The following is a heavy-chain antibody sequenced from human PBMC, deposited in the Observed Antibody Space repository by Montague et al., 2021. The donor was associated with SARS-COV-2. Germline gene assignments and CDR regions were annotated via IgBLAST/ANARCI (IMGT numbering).Heavy chain of an antibody. Sequence: SETLSLTCTVSGDSMTYLYWSWIRQTPEKGLEWIGYIFYRGTTKYNPSLESRVTITVDTSKDQFYLKLNSVTAADTAVYYCARGATRTFDYWGQGTRVTVSS. J-gene: IGHJ4*02. CDR1: GDSMTYLY. V-gene: IGHV4-59*11. CDR2: IFYRGTT. D-gene: IGHD1-1*01. CDR3: ARGATRTFDY.